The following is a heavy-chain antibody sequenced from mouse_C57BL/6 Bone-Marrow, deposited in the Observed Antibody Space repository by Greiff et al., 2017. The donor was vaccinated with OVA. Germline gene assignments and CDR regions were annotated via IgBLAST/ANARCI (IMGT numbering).Heavy chain of an antibody. CDR2: INPGSGGT. V-gene: IGHV1-54*01. J-gene: IGHJ4*01. D-gene: IGHD1-1*01. CDR1: GYAFTNYL. CDR3: ASGYYGISYDYAMDY. Sequence: QVQLQQSGAELVRPGTSVKVSCKASGYAFTNYLIEWVKQRPGQGLEWIGVINPGSGGTNYNEKFKGKATLTADKSSSPAYMLLSSLTSEDSAVYFCASGYYGISYDYAMDYWGQGTSVTVSS.